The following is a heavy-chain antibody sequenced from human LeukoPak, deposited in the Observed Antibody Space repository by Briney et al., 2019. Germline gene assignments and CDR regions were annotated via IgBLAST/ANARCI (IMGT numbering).Heavy chain of an antibody. J-gene: IGHJ3*02. D-gene: IGHD3-9*01. CDR1: GVSISSYY. CDR2: IYNSRST. CDR3: ARRNILTEGEAFDI. V-gene: IGHV4-59*08. Sequence: SETLSLTCTVSGVSISSYYWTWIRQPPGKGLEWIGYIYNSRSTNYNPSLKSRVTISVDTSKNQFSLKLNSVTAADTAVYYCARRNILTEGEAFDIWGQGTMVTVSS.